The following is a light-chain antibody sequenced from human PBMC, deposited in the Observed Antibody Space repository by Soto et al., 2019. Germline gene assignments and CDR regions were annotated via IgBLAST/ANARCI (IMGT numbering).Light chain of an antibody. CDR1: SSDVGGYNY. Sequence: QSALTQPASVSGSPGQSITISCTGTSSDVGGYNYVSWCQQYPGRVPKLLIYKVSNRPSGVSNRFSGSKSGNTASLTISGIQAEDEADYFCTSPTPGSLYVFGTGTKLTVL. V-gene: IGLV2-14*01. CDR2: KVS. J-gene: IGLJ1*01. CDR3: TSPTPGSLYV.